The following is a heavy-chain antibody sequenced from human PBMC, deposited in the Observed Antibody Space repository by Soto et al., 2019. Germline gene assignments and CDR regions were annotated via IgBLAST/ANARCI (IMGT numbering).Heavy chain of an antibody. D-gene: IGHD1-7*01. CDR2: ITASGGTT. V-gene: IGHV3-23*01. CDR3: AKCMQAYWNYDAHHI. J-gene: IGHJ3*02. Sequence: XVSLRLSCAASGFTFSSYSMTGVRQAPGKGLEWVAHITASGGTTYYADSVKGRFTISRDTSRNTLYLQMNSLRAEDTALYYCAKCMQAYWNYDAHHIWGQGTMVTVSS. CDR1: GFTFSSYS.